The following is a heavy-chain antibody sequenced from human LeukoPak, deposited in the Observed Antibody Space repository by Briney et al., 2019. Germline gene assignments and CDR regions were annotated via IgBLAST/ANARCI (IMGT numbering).Heavy chain of an antibody. J-gene: IGHJ4*02. D-gene: IGHD4-17*01. Sequence: SETLSLTCTVSGGSISTYYWSWIRQPPGKGLEWIGSFSYSGSTYYNPSLKSRVTISVDKSKNQFSLKLSSVTAADTAVYYCARDGDYGEEDWGQGTLVTVSS. CDR2: FSYSGST. CDR1: GGSISTYY. CDR3: ARDGDYGEED. V-gene: IGHV4-39*07.